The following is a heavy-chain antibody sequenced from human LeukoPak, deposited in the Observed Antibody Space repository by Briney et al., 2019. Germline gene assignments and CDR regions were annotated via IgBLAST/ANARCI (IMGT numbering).Heavy chain of an antibody. CDR2: INPDGSTT. CDR1: GFTFSRYW. V-gene: IGHV3-74*01. J-gene: IGHJ5*02. CDR3: ARVLSGSWDWFDP. D-gene: IGHD3-22*01. Sequence: GGSLRLSCAASGFTFSRYWIHWVRQAPGKGLEWVSRINPDGSTTTYADSVKGRSTISRDNAKNTVYLQMNSLRAEDTAVYYCARVLSGSWDWFDPWGQGTLVTVSS.